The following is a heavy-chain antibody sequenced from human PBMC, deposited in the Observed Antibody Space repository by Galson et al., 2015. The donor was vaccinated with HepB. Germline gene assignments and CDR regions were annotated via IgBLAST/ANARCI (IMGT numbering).Heavy chain of an antibody. Sequence: SVKVSCKASGYTFTSYDITWARQAPGQGLEWMGWTSPYNGNTKYAQKLQGRVTMTTDTSTSTAYMELRSLRSDDTAVYYCARENPTHIVVVPAAPDYWGQGTLVTVSS. J-gene: IGHJ4*02. V-gene: IGHV1-18*01. CDR3: ARENPTHIVVVPAAPDY. D-gene: IGHD2-2*01. CDR1: GYTFTSYD. CDR2: TSPYNGNT.